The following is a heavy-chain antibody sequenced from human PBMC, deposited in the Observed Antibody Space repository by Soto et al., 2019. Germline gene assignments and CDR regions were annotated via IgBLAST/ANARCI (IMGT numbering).Heavy chain of an antibody. CDR3: AKECPHIIASRPLSCMDA. CDR1: GFTFSTYA. CDR2: ITGGGADT. J-gene: IGHJ6*02. V-gene: IGHV3-23*01. Sequence: PGGSLRLSCAASGFTFSTYAMSWVRQAPGKGLQWVSGITGGGADTYYAGSVKGRFTISRDNSKKTLYLQMNSLRAEDTAVYYCAKECPHIIASRPLSCMDAWGRGTAVTVSS. D-gene: IGHD6-6*01.